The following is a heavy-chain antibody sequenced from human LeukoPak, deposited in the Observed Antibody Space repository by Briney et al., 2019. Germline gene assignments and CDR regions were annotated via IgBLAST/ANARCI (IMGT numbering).Heavy chain of an antibody. CDR2: IHPDSSDK. D-gene: IGHD1-14*01. V-gene: IGHV3-7*03. Sequence: GGSLRLSCEASGFTLRHSWLSWIRQTPGKGLEWVANIHPDSSDKFYVDSMEGRFTISRDNTKNSLYLQIDNARLDDTGLYYCTRLPRETAGDYWGQGVPVIVSS. CDR3: TRLPRETAGDY. CDR1: GFTLRHSW. J-gene: IGHJ4*02.